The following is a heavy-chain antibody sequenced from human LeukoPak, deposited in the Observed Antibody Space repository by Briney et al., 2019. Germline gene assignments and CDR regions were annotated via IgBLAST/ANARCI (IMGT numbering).Heavy chain of an antibody. CDR3: ARRGEAMDPFDY. V-gene: IGHV5-51*01. D-gene: IGHD5-18*01. CDR1: GYSFTSYW. J-gene: IGHJ4*02. CDR2: IYPGDSDT. Sequence: GASLQISCKASGYSFTSYWIGWVRQMLGKGLEWMGIIYPGDSDTRYSPSFQGQVTISADKSINTAYLQWSSLKASDTAIYYCARRGEAMDPFDYWGQGTLVTVLS.